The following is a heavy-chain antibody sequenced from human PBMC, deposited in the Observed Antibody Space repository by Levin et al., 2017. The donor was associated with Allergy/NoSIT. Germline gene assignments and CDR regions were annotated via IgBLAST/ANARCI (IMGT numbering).Heavy chain of an antibody. CDR1: GFTFSSYG. CDR3: ARPHSSSWYVHYYGMDG. Sequence: GGSLRLSCAASGFTFSSYGMHWVRQAPGKGLEWVAVIWYDGSNKYYADSVKGRFTISRDNSKNTLYLQMNSLRAEDTAVYYCARPHSSSWYVHYYGMDGWGQGTTVTVSS. D-gene: IGHD6-13*01. CDR2: IWYDGSNK. V-gene: IGHV3-33*01. J-gene: IGHJ6*02.